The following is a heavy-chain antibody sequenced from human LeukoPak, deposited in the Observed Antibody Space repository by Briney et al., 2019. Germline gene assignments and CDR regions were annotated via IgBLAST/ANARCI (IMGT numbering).Heavy chain of an antibody. CDR2: INHSGST. J-gene: IGHJ4*02. Sequence: PSETLSLTCAVYGGSFSGYYWSWIRQPPGKGLEWIGEINHSGSTNYNPFLKSRVTISVDTSKNQFSLKLSSVTAADTAVYYCARFPGYYDSSGYYVDYWGQGTLVTVSS. CDR1: GGSFSGYY. CDR3: ARFPGYYDSSGYYVDY. V-gene: IGHV4-34*01. D-gene: IGHD3-22*01.